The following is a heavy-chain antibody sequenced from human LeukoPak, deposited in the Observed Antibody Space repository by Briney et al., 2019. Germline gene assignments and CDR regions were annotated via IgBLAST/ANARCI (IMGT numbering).Heavy chain of an antibody. J-gene: IGHJ4*02. V-gene: IGHV4-61*02. CDR2: IYTSGST. CDR3: ARGGLQRGGGDFDY. CDR1: GGSFSSGSYY. D-gene: IGHD3-16*01. Sequence: SETLSLTCTVSGGSFSSGSYYWSWIRQPAGKGLEWIGRIYTSGSTNYNPSLKSRVTISVDTSKNQFSLKLSSVTAADTAVYYCARGGLQRGGGDFDYWGQGTLVTVSS.